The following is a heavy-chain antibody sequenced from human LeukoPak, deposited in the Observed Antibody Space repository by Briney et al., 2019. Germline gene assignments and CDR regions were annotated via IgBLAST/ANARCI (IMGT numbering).Heavy chain of an antibody. CDR2: VSSDASNT. J-gene: IGHJ6*03. V-gene: IGHV3-74*01. D-gene: IGHD3-9*01. CDR3: ARAATGHYYSYMAV. CDR1: GFTFGTYW. Sequence: GGSLRLSCAAPGFTFGTYWMHWVRQAPGKGLVWVSGVSSDASNTKYADSVKGRFTISRDNAKNSLYLQMNGLRAEDTAFYYCARAATGHYYSYMAVWGNGTTVTVSS.